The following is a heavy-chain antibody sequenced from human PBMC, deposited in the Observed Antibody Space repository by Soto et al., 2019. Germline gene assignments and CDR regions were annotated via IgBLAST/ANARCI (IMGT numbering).Heavy chain of an antibody. J-gene: IGHJ4*02. D-gene: IGHD3-22*01. V-gene: IGHV1-2*02. CDR2: INPNSGGT. Sequence: GPVKVSCKASGYTFTGYYMHWVRQAPGQGLEWMGWINPNSGGTNYAQKFQGRVTMTRDTSISTAYMELSRLRSDDTAVYYCARAHRGRYYYDSSGLALGYWGQGTLVTVSS. CDR1: GYTFTGYY. CDR3: ARAHRGRYYYDSSGLALGY.